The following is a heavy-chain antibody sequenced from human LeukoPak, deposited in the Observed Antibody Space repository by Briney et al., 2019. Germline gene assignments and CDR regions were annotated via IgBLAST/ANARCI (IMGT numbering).Heavy chain of an antibody. D-gene: IGHD6-13*01. V-gene: IGHV6-1*01. CDR1: GDSVSSHSAA. CDR2: TSYRSKWYD. CDR3: ARAGYSSSWYIRSFDY. Sequence: SGPGLVKPSQTLSLTCAISGDSVSSHSAAWNWIRRSPSRGLEWLGRTSYRSKWYDDYAVSVKSRITINPDTSKNQFSLQLNSVTPEDTAVYYCARAGYSSSWYIRSFDYWGQGTLVTVSS. J-gene: IGHJ4*02.